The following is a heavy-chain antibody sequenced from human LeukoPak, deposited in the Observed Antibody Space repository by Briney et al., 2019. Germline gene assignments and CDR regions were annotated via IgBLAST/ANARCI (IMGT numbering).Heavy chain of an antibody. CDR3: ATVESGGDPKFDY. CDR1: GYTLTELS. V-gene: IGHV1-24*01. J-gene: IGHJ4*02. D-gene: IGHD2-21*02. CDR2: FDPEDGET. Sequence: ASVKVSCKVSGYTLTELSLHWVRQAPGKGLEWMGGFDPEDGETIYAQKFQGRVTMTEDTSTDTAYMELSSLRSEDTAVYYCATVESGGDPKFDYWGQGTLVTVSS.